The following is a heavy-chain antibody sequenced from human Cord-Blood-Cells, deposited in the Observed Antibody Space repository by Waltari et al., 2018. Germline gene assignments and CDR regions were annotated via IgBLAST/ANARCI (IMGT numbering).Heavy chain of an antibody. CDR3: ARDHFPHCSSTSCSGFDY. CDR1: GFTFSSYG. V-gene: IGHV3-33*01. CDR2: IWYDGSNK. J-gene: IGHJ4*02. D-gene: IGHD2-2*01. Sequence: QVQLVESGGGVVQPGRSLRLSCAASGFTFSSYGMHWVRQAPGKGLEWGAVIWYDGSNKYYADSVKGRFTISRDNSKNTLYLQMNSLRAEDTAVYYCARDHFPHCSSTSCSGFDYWGQGTLVTVSS.